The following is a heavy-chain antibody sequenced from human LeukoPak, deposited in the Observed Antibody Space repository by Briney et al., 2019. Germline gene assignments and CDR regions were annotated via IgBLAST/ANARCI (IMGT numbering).Heavy chain of an antibody. V-gene: IGHV1-2*06. D-gene: IGHD4-17*01. J-gene: IGHJ5*02. CDR3: ARGGSYGDQARDNWFDP. CDR2: INPNSGGT. Sequence: ASVKVSCKASGYTFTGYYMHWVRQAPAQGLEWMGRINPNSGGTNYAQKFQGRVTMTRDTSIGTAYLELSRLRSDDTAVYYCARGGSYGDQARDNWFDPWGQGTLVTVSS. CDR1: GYTFTGYY.